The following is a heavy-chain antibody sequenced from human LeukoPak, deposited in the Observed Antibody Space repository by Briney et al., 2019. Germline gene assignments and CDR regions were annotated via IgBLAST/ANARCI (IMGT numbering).Heavy chain of an antibody. V-gene: IGHV5-51*01. D-gene: IGHD1-1*01. CDR2: ISIGDSDT. J-gene: IGHJ1*01. CDR3: AGRARTSLYFQY. Sequence: GESLKIPCKSSGDNFTSNWVAWVRQMPGKGLEWRGIISIGDSDTRYSPSFQGQVTLSSEKSISTAYLQWSSLKASDSATYFCAGRARTSLYFQYWGQGTLVIVSS. CDR1: GDNFTSNW.